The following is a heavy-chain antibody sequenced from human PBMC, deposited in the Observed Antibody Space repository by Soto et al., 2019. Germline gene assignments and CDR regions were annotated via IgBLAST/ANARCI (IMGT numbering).Heavy chain of an antibody. J-gene: IGHJ1*01. CDR1: GGSFSGYY. CDR3: ARGPWCTNCVCYTTAEYFQH. CDR2: INHSGST. D-gene: IGHD2-8*01. V-gene: IGHV4-34*01. Sequence: PSETLSLTCAVYGGSFSGYYWSWIRQPPGKGLEWIGEINHSGSTNYNPSLKSRVTISVDTSKNQFSLKLSSVTAADPAVYYCARGPWCTNCVCYTTAEYFQHWGQGTMVTVPS.